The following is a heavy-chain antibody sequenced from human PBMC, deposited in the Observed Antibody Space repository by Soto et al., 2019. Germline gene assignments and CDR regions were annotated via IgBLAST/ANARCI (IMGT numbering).Heavy chain of an antibody. CDR2: IYYSGST. D-gene: IGHD4-17*01. V-gene: IGHV4-59*01. CDR3: ASLRTTVTNLRWFDP. Sequence: SETLSLTCTVSGGSISSYYWSWIRQPPGKGLELIGYIYYSGSTNYNPSLKSRVTISVDTSKDQFSLKLSSVTAADTAVYYCASLRTTVTNLRWFDPWGQGTLVTVPS. CDR1: GGSISSYY. J-gene: IGHJ5*02.